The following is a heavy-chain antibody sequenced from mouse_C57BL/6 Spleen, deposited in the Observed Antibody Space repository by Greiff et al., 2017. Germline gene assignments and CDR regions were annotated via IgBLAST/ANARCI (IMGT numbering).Heavy chain of an antibody. CDR3: ARDAEGLRLPYWYFDV. J-gene: IGHJ1*03. V-gene: IGHV7-1*01. CDR1: GFTFSDFY. Sequence: EVKVVESGGGLVQSGRSLRLSCATSGFTFSDFYMEWVSQAPGKGLEWIASSRNKADDYTTEYSASVKGRFIVSRDTSQSILYLQMNALRAEDTAIYYCARDAEGLRLPYWYFDVWGTGTTVTVSS. CDR2: SRNKADDYTT. D-gene: IGHD2-4*01.